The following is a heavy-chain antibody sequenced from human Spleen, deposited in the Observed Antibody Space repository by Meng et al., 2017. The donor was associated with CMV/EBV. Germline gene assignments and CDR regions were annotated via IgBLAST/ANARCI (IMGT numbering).Heavy chain of an antibody. Sequence: GSLRLSCAVSGGSISNYYLSWIRQPPGKGLEYIGYFSPNGNTNYTPSLKSRFTISVDASKNHPSLTLSSVTAADTAVYYCARFTRYYDIVTGSGYFESWGQGTLVTVSS. CDR1: GGSISNYY. J-gene: IGHJ4*02. CDR2: FSPNGNT. CDR3: ARFTRYYDIVTGSGYFES. V-gene: IGHV4-59*01. D-gene: IGHD3-9*01.